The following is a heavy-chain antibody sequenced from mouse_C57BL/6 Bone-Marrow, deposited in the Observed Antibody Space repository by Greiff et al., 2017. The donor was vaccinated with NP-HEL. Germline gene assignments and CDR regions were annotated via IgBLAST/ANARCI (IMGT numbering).Heavy chain of an antibody. Sequence: EVQLVESGGGLVKPGGSLKLSCAASGFTFSSYAMSWVRQTPEKRLEWVATISDGGSYTYYPDNVKGRFTISRDNAKNNLYLQRSHLKSEDTAMYYCARSSYGNYGMDYWGQGTSVTVSS. CDR2: ISDGGSYT. J-gene: IGHJ4*01. D-gene: IGHD2-10*01. V-gene: IGHV5-4*01. CDR1: GFTFSSYA. CDR3: ARSSYGNYGMDY.